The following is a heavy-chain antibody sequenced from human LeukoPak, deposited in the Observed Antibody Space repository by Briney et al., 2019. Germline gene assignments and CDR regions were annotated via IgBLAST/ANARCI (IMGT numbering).Heavy chain of an antibody. J-gene: IGHJ5*02. CDR1: GYTFTSYY. CDR3: AREAYGSNDNNWFDP. CDR2: INPSGGST. Sequence: GASVKVSCKASGYTFTSYYMHWVRQAPGQGLEWMGIINPSGGSTSYAQKFQGRVTMTRDTSTSTVYMELSSLRSEDTAVYYYAREAYGSNDNNWFDPWGQGTLVTVSS. V-gene: IGHV1-46*01. D-gene: IGHD4-11*01.